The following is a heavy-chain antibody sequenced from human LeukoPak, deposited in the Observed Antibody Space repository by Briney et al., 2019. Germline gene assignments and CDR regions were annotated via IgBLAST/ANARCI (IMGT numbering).Heavy chain of an antibody. CDR3: ARGVVSYGTADY. Sequence: GGSLRLSCAAAGFTVRNNYMSSVPQAPGRGLERVSVIYSGGSTYYADSVKGRFTISRDNSKNTLYLKMNSLRAEDTAVYYCARGVVSYGTADYWGQGTLVTVSS. CDR1: GFTVRNNY. CDR2: IYSGGST. V-gene: IGHV3-53*01. J-gene: IGHJ4*02. D-gene: IGHD2-2*01.